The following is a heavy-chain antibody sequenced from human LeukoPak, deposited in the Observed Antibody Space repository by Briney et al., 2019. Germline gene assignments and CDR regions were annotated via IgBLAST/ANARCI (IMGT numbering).Heavy chain of an antibody. CDR2: INPNSGGT. CDR3: ARPSNLDY. CDR1: GYTFTDYY. V-gene: IGHV1-2*02. J-gene: IGHJ4*02. Sequence: ASVMESCKASGYTFTDYYMHWVRQAPGQGLEWVGWINPNSGGTSYAQKFQDRVTLTRDTSITTAYMELSRLRSDDTAVYYCARPSNLDYWGQGALGTVSS.